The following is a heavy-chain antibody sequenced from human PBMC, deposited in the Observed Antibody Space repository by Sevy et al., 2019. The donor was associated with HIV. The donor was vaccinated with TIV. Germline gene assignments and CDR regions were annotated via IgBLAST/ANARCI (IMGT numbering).Heavy chain of an antibody. Sequence: ASVKVSCKASTFTNYDINWVRQATGQGLEWMGWMNPNSGNTGYAQKFQGRVTITRNTSITTAYMELSSLRSEDTAVYYCARGAGYDSRARTFDIWGQGSMVTVSS. CDR2: MNPNSGNT. J-gene: IGHJ3*02. CDR3: ARGAGYDSRARTFDI. CDR1: TFTNYD. V-gene: IGHV1-8*03. D-gene: IGHD5-12*01.